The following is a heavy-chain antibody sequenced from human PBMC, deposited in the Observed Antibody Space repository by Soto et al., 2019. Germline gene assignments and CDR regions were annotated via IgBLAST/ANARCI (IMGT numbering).Heavy chain of an antibody. D-gene: IGHD3-3*01. V-gene: IGHV3-33*01. CDR2: IWYDGSNK. Sequence: SGGPMLVSCASSGFTFGSYGMHWVLQAPGKGLEWLAVIWYDGSNKYYADSAKGRFTISRDNSKNTLYLQMNSLRAEGTAVYYCARGRITISRYFDYWGQGTPVTVSS. J-gene: IGHJ4*02. CDR1: GFTFGSYG. CDR3: ARGRITISRYFDY.